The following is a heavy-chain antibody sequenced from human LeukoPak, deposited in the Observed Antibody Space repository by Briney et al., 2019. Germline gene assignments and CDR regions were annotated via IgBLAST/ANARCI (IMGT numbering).Heavy chain of an antibody. CDR1: GFTFSSYS. V-gene: IGHV3-21*01. CDR2: ISSSSSYI. J-gene: IGHJ4*02. D-gene: IGHD6-13*01. Sequence: GGSLRLSCAASGFTFSSYSMNWVRQAPGKGLEWVSSISSSSSYIYYADSVKGRFTISRDNAKNSLYLQMNSLRAEDTAVYYCARGLKQQLAHGPYFDYWGQGTLVTVSS. CDR3: ARGLKQQLAHGPYFDY.